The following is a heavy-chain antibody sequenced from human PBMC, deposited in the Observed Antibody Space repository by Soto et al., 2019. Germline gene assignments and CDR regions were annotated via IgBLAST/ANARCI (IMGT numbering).Heavy chain of an antibody. J-gene: IGHJ4*02. CDR3: ASGVTIFGELDY. CDR2: IIPIFGTP. V-gene: IGHV1-69*06. D-gene: IGHD3-3*01. CDR1: GGTFSSYA. Sequence: SVKVSFKASGGTFSSYAISWVRQAPGQGLEWMGGIIPIFGTPNCAQKFQGRVTSTADKSTSTAYMELSSLRSEDTAMYYCASGVTIFGELDYWGQGTLVTVSS.